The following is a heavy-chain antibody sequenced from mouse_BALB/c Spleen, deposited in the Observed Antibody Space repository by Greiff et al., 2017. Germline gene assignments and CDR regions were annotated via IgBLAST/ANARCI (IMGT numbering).Heavy chain of an antibody. Sequence: EVYLVESGGGLVKPGGSLKLSCAASGFTFSSYAMSWVRQTPEKRLEWVASISSGGSTYYPDSVKGRFTISSDNARNILYLQMSSLRSEDTAMYYCARGGTTVVADDFDYWGQGTTLTVSS. CDR2: ISSGGST. D-gene: IGHD1-1*01. CDR1: GFTFSSYA. CDR3: ARGGTTVVADDFDY. J-gene: IGHJ2*01. V-gene: IGHV5-6-5*01.